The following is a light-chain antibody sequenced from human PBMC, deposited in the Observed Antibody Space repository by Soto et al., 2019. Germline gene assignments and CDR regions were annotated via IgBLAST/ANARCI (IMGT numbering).Light chain of an antibody. V-gene: IGKV3-20*01. J-gene: IGKJ1*01. Sequence: EIVLTQSPGTLSLSPGGRATLSCRASQSVSSSFLAWYQQKPGQAPRLLIYGASNRATGIPDRFSGSGSGTDFTLTISRLEPEDFAVYYCQQYVTSPWAFGQGTKVDIK. CDR1: QSVSSSF. CDR2: GAS. CDR3: QQYVTSPWA.